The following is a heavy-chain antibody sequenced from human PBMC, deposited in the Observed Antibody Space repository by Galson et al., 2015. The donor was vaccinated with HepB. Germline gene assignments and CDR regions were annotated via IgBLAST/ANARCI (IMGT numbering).Heavy chain of an antibody. CDR2: ISDSGGST. CDR3: AKDTCSSTSCYIRYYFDY. Sequence: LRLSCAASGFTFSSYAMSWVRQAPGKGLEWVAAISDSGGSTYYADSVKGRFTISRDNSKNTLYLQMNSLRAEDTAVYYCAKDTCSSTSCYIRYYFDYWGQGTLVTVSS. J-gene: IGHJ4*02. CDR1: GFTFSSYA. V-gene: IGHV3-23*01. D-gene: IGHD2-2*02.